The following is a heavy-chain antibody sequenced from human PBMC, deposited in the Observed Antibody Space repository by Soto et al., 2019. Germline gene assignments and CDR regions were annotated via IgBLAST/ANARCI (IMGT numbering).Heavy chain of an antibody. CDR2: IYYSGST. CDR1: GGSISSSSYY. J-gene: IGHJ4*02. V-gene: IGHV4-39*01. Sequence: SETLSLTCTVSGGSISSSSYYWGWIRQPPGKGLEWIGSIYYSGSTYYNPSLKSRVTISVDTSKNQFSLKLSSVTAADTAVYYCARFDGYGHYVGYFDYWGQGTLVTVSS. D-gene: IGHD4-17*01. CDR3: ARFDGYGHYVGYFDY.